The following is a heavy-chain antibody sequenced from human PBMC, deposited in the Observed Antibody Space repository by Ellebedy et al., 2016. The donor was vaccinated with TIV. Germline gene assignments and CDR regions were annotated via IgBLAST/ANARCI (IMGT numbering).Heavy chain of an antibody. CDR1: GTSISSYY. J-gene: IGHJ3*02. V-gene: IGHV4-59*04. Sequence: SETLSLTCTVSGTSISSYYWGWIRQPPGKGLEWIGNIYYSGTTYYNPSLKSRVTMSVDTSKNQFSLKLSSVTAADTAVYYCARTDYGAFDIWGQGTMVTVSS. CDR2: IYYSGTT. D-gene: IGHD4-17*01. CDR3: ARTDYGAFDI.